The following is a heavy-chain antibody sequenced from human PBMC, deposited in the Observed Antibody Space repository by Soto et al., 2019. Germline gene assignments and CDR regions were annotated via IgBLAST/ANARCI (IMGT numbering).Heavy chain of an antibody. CDR2: SFYRGST. Sequence: QLQLQESGPGLVKPSETLSLTFTVSGGSISSRSHYWGWIRQSPGKHLEWIGSSFYRGSTHYNPSLKTLVTISVDSSKNQVSLKLYSVTAADTAVYYCATADGFGVVTPFFEYWGQGILVTVSS. CDR3: ATADGFGVVTPFFEY. D-gene: IGHD3-3*01. J-gene: IGHJ4*02. V-gene: IGHV4-39*01. CDR1: GGSISSRSHY.